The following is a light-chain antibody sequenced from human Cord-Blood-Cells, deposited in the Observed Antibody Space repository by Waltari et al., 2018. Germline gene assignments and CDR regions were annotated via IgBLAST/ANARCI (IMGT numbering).Light chain of an antibody. CDR1: SSDVCGYNY. V-gene: IGLV2-8*01. CDR2: EVS. CDR3: SSYAGSNNFV. J-gene: IGLJ1*01. Sequence: QSALTQPPSASRSPGQSVTISCTGTSSDVCGYNYVSWYQQHPGKAPTLMIYEVSKRPSGVPDRFSGSKSGNTASLTVSGLQAEDEADYYCSSYAGSNNFVFGTGTKVTVL.